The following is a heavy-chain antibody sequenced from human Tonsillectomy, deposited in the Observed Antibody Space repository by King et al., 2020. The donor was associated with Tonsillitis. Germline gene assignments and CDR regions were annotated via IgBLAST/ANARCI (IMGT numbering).Heavy chain of an antibody. V-gene: IGHV4-34*01. Sequence: VQLQQWGAGLLKPSETLSLTCAVSGGSFSGYYWSWIRQPPGKGLEWIGEINHSGSTNYNPSLKSRVTISVDTSKNQFSLKLSSVTAADTAVYYCARAKITMVRGVMKPWYFDLWGRGTLVTVSS. CDR3: ARAKITMVRGVMKPWYFDL. CDR2: INHSGST. J-gene: IGHJ2*01. D-gene: IGHD3-10*01. CDR1: GGSFSGYY.